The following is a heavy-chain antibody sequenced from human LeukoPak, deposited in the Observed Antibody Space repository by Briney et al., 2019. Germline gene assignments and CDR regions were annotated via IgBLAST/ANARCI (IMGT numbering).Heavy chain of an antibody. CDR3: AAEVAYCSGGSCYWDFDY. CDR1: GFTFTSPA. Sequence: ASVKVSRQASGFTFTSPAMQWVRPARGQRREWIGWIFDGRGNTNYAQKFQERVTITRDMSTSTAYMELSSLRSEDTAVYYCAAEVAYCSGGSCYWDFDYWGQGTLVTVSS. V-gene: IGHV1-58*02. CDR2: IFDGRGNT. J-gene: IGHJ4*02. D-gene: IGHD2-15*01.